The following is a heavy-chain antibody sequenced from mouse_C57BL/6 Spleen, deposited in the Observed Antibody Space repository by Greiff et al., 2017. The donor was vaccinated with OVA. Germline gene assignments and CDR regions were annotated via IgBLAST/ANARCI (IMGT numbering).Heavy chain of an antibody. V-gene: IGHV1-15*01. Sequence: QVQLQQSGAELVRPGASVTLSCKASGYTFTDYEMHWVKQTPVHGLEWIGAIDPETGGTAYNQKFKGKAILTADKSSSTAYMELRSLTSEDSAVYYCVDGYYSGYFDYWGQGTTLTVSS. CDR1: GYTFTDYE. CDR3: VDGYYSGYFDY. D-gene: IGHD2-3*01. J-gene: IGHJ2*01. CDR2: IDPETGGT.